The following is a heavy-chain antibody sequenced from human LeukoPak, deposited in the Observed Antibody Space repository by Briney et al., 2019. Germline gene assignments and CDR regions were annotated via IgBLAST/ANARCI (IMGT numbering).Heavy chain of an antibody. CDR3: ARGKQQLVPPFDY. Sequence: SQTLSLTCTVSGGSISSSGYYWSWVRQPPGKGLEWIGEIHPSGEINYNPSLKSRVTISLDKSKNQFSLKMTSVTAADTAIYYCARGKQQLVPPFDYWGQEALVTVSS. J-gene: IGHJ4*02. CDR1: GGSISSSGYY. V-gene: IGHV4-61*05. D-gene: IGHD6-13*01. CDR2: IHPSGEI.